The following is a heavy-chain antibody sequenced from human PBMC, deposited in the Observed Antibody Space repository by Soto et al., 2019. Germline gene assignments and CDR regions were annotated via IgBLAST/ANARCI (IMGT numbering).Heavy chain of an antibody. CDR3: ARADIVVVPAAIPVGYYYYGMDV. J-gene: IGHJ6*02. CDR2: INPSGGST. V-gene: IGHV1-46*01. CDR1: GYTFTSYY. Sequence: QVQLVQSGAEVKKPGASVKVSCKASGYTFTSYYMHWVRQAPGQGLEWMGIINPSGGSTSYAQKFQGRVTMTRETSTSTVYMELSSLRSEDTAVYYCARADIVVVPAAIPVGYYYYGMDVWGQGTTVTVSS. D-gene: IGHD2-2*02.